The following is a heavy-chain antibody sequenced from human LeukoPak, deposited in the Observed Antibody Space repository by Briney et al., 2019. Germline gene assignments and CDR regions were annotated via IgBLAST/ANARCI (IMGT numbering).Heavy chain of an antibody. CDR3: ARADYYDSSGYNDY. J-gene: IGHJ4*02. Sequence: GGSLRLSCAASGFTVSRDYMSWVRQAPGKGLEWVSDIYSGGNTYYADSVKGRFTISRDNSKNTLYLQMTSLRAEDTAVYYCARADYYDSSGYNDYWGQGTLVTVSS. V-gene: IGHV3-53*01. CDR2: IYSGGNT. D-gene: IGHD3-22*01. CDR1: GFTVSRDY.